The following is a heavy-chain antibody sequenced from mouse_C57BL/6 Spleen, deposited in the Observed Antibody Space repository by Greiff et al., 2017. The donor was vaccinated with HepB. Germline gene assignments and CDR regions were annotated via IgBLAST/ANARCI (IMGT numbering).Heavy chain of an antibody. D-gene: IGHD1-1*01. CDR3: VRERGYYGSSFYAMDY. J-gene: IGHJ4*01. Sequence: EVQLVESGGGLVQPKGSLKLSCAASGFTFNTYAMHWVRQAPGKGLEWVARIRSKSSNYATYYADSVKDRFTISRDDSQSMLYLQMNNLKTEDTAMYYCVRERGYYGSSFYAMDYWGQGTSVTVSS. CDR1: GFTFNTYA. CDR2: IRSKSSNYAT. V-gene: IGHV10-3*01.